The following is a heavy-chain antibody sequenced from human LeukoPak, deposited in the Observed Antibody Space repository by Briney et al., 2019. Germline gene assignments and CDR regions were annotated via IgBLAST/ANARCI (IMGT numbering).Heavy chain of an antibody. CDR2: IYYSGGT. J-gene: IGHJ4*02. Sequence: SETLSLTCTVSGGSISSGSSYWSWIRQPPGKGLEWIGHIYYSGGTYYNPSLKSRVTISVDTSKNHFSLKLSSVTAADTAVYYCARHNGYNLDYWGQGTLVTVSS. D-gene: IGHD5-24*01. V-gene: IGHV4-61*03. CDR1: GGSISSGSSY. CDR3: ARHNGYNLDY.